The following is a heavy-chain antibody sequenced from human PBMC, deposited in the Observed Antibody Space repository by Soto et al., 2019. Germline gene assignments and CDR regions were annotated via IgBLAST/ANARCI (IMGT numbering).Heavy chain of an antibody. D-gene: IGHD3-10*01. CDR1: GGSISSYY. J-gene: IGHJ3*02. Sequence: QVQLQESGPGLVKPSETLSLTCTVSGGSISSYYWSWIRQPPGKGLEWIGYIYYSGSTNYNPSLKSRVTISVDTSKNQFSLKLSSVTAADTAVYYCARVVRGVKSSPSAFDIWGQGTMVTVSS. V-gene: IGHV4-59*01. CDR3: ARVVRGVKSSPSAFDI. CDR2: IYYSGST.